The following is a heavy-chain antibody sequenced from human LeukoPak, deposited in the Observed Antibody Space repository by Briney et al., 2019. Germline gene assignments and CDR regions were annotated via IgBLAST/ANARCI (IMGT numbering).Heavy chain of an antibody. V-gene: IGHV3-21*01. J-gene: IGHJ4*02. CDR3: ARANSGYSGYDHSSLLFDY. D-gene: IGHD5-12*01. CDR2: ISSSSSYI. Sequence: PGGSLRLSCAASGFTFRSYSMNWVRQAPGKGLEWVSSISSSSSYIYYADSVKGRFTISRDNAKNSLYLQMNSLRAEDTAVYYCARANSGYSGYDHSSLLFDYWGQGTLVTVSS. CDR1: GFTFRSYS.